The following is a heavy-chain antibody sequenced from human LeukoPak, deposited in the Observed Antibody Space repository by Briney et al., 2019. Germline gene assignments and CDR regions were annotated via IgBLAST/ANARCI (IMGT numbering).Heavy chain of an antibody. Sequence: ASVKVACKASGYTFANSEISWVRQAPGQGLEWMGWISVYNNNKNYAQKFQARVTMTTDTYTNTAYMEVRSLRSDDTAVYYCARVKIRGLPIFDNWGQGTRVTVSS. CDR2: ISVYNNNK. CDR1: GYTFANSE. CDR3: ARVKIRGLPIFDN. V-gene: IGHV1-18*01. J-gene: IGHJ5*02. D-gene: IGHD3-10*01.